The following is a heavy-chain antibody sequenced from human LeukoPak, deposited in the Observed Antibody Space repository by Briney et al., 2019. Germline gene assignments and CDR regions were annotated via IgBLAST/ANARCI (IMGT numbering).Heavy chain of an antibody. Sequence: PGGSLRLSCAASGFTFSSYWMHWVRQAPGKGLVWVSRISPDGSTTGHADSVKGRFTTSRDNAKSTLFLQMNSLRAEDTAVYYCTRDFDFSSAIWGQGTLVTVSS. D-gene: IGHD3-3*01. J-gene: IGHJ4*02. CDR2: ISPDGSTT. CDR3: TRDFDFSSAI. CDR1: GFTFSSYW. V-gene: IGHV3-74*01.